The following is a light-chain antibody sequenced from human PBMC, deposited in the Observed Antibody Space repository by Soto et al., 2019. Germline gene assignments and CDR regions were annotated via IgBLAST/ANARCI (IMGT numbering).Light chain of an antibody. CDR2: EVS. J-gene: IGLJ1*01. V-gene: IGLV2-14*01. CDR1: NSDVGIYDF. Sequence: QSVLTQPASVSGTPGQWITISCTGSNSDVGIYDFVSWYQHHPGRAPKLIVSEVSHRPSGVSNRFSGSKSGNTASLTISGLQSEDEADYYCISYTSDDVRYVFGTGTKVTVL. CDR3: ISYTSDDVRYV.